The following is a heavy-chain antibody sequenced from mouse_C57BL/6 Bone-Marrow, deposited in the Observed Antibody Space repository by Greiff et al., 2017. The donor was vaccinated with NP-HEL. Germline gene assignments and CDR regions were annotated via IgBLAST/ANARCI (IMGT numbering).Heavy chain of an antibody. J-gene: IGHJ4*01. CDR1: GYTFTSYW. V-gene: IGHV1-74*01. Sequence: QVQLQQPGAELVKPGASVKVSCKASGYTFTSYWMHWVKQRPGQGLEWIGRIHPSDSDTTYNQKFKGKATLTVDKSSSTAYMQLSILTSEDSSVYFFAIIYYYGSSYYYAMDYWGQGTSVTVSS. CDR2: IHPSDSDT. D-gene: IGHD1-1*01. CDR3: AIIYYYGSSYYYAMDY.